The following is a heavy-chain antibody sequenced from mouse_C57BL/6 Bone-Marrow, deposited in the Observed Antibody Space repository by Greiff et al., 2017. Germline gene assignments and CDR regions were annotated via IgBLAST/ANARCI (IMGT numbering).Heavy chain of an antibody. D-gene: IGHD2-2*01. CDR2: IYPGSGST. CDR1: GYTFTSYW. J-gene: IGHJ4*01. Sequence: QVQLKQPGAELVKPGASVKMSCKASGYTFTSYWITWVKQRPGQGLEWIGDIYPGSGSTNYNEKFKSKATLTVDTSSSTAYMKLSSLTSEDSAVYYCARGTTMVTTKGYYYAMDYWGQGTSVTVSS. CDR3: ARGTTMVTTKGYYYAMDY. V-gene: IGHV1-55*01.